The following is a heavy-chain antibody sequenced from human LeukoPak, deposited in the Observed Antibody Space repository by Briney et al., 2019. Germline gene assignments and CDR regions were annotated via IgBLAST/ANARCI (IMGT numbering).Heavy chain of an antibody. CDR1: GGSFSDYY. Sequence: SETLSLTCAVYGGSFSDYYWTWIRQPPGKGLEWIGEIDHSGSTNYNPSLKSRVTISVDSSKNQFSLKLNSVTAADTAVYYCARREMGPTFYYYYHMDVWGKGTTVTASS. CDR2: IDHSGST. J-gene: IGHJ6*03. D-gene: IGHD1-26*01. CDR3: ARREMGPTFYYYYHMDV. V-gene: IGHV4-34*01.